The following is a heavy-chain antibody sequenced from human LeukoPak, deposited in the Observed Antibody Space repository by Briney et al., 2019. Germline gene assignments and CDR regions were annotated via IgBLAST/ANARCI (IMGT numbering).Heavy chain of an antibody. CDR2: IIPIFGTA. CDR1: GGTFSNYA. Sequence: SVKVSCKASGGTFSNYAISWVRQAPGQGLEWMGGIIPIFGTANYAQKFQGRVTITADKSTSTAYMELSSLRSEDTAVYYCASSGEVDYDILTGYYVFDYWGQGTLVTVSS. CDR3: ASSGEVDYDILTGYYVFDY. D-gene: IGHD3-9*01. J-gene: IGHJ4*02. V-gene: IGHV1-69*06.